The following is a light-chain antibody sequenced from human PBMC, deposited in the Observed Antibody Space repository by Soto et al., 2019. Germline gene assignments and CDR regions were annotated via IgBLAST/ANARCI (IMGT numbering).Light chain of an antibody. CDR2: EVS. CDR1: ISDVGGYDY. J-gene: IGLJ1*01. Sequence: QSALTQPASVSGSPGQSITISCTGTISDVGGYDYVSWYQQHPGKAPKLMIYEVSKRPSGVPDRFSGSKSGNTASLTVSGLQAEDEADYYCSSYAGSNNFEVFGTGTKVTV. V-gene: IGLV2-8*01. CDR3: SSYAGSNNFEV.